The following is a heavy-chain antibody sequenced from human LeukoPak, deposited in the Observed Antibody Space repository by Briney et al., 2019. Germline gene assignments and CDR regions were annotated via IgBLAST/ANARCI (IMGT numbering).Heavy chain of an antibody. Sequence: ASVKVSCKASGYTFTSYGISWVRQAPGQGLEWMGWISGYNGNTNYAQKLQGRVPMTTDTSTSTAYMELRSLRSDDTAVYYCARDLEYYGSGSYYNDAFDIWGQGTMVTVSS. CDR1: GYTFTSYG. CDR2: ISGYNGNT. D-gene: IGHD3-10*01. CDR3: ARDLEYYGSGSYYNDAFDI. J-gene: IGHJ3*02. V-gene: IGHV1-18*01.